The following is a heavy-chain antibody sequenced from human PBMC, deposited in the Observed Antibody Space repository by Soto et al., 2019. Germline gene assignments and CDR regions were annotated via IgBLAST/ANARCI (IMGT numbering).Heavy chain of an antibody. CDR2: IIPIFGTA. Sequence: GASVKVSCKASEGTFSSYAISWVRQAPGQGLEWMGGIIPIFGTANYAQKFQGRVTITADKSTSTAYMELSSLRSEDTAVYYCAGVWGIAVADGGFFDYWGQGTLVTVSS. D-gene: IGHD6-19*01. CDR3: AGVWGIAVADGGFFDY. V-gene: IGHV1-69*06. J-gene: IGHJ4*02. CDR1: EGTFSSYA.